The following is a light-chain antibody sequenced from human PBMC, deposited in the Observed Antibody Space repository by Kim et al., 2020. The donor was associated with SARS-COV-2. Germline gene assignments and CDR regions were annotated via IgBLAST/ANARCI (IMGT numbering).Light chain of an antibody. Sequence: EILMTQSPDTLSVSPGERATLSCRASQSISINLAWYRQKPGQSPRLLIHGASTRATGIPGRFSGSGSGTEFTLTINSLQCEDFAVYYCQHYNNWPITFGQGTRLEIK. CDR2: GAS. V-gene: IGKV3-15*01. J-gene: IGKJ5*01. CDR1: QSISIN. CDR3: QHYNNWPIT.